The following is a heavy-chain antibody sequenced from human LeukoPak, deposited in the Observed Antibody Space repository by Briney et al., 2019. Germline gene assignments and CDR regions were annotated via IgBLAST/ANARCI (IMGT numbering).Heavy chain of an antibody. D-gene: IGHD3-9*01. J-gene: IGHJ5*02. V-gene: IGHV4-59*08. CDR1: GGSISSYY. CDR2: IYYSGST. Sequence: PSETLSLTCTVSGGSISSYYWSWIRQPPGKGLEWIGYIYYSGSTNYNPSLESRVTISVDTSKNQFSLKLSSVTAADTAVYYCASHPYDISQFDPWGQGTLVTVSS. CDR3: ASHPYDISQFDP.